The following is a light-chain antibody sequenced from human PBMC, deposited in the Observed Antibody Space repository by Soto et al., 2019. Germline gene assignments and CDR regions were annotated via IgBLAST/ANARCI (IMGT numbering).Light chain of an antibody. V-gene: IGKV1-39*01. CDR3: QQSDDTPRT. CDR2: AAS. J-gene: IGKJ2*01. Sequence: DIHMTQSPSSLSASVGDRVTITCRASQSISNYLNWYQQKPGKAPKLLIYAASSLQSGVPSRFSGSGSGTDFTLTISSLQPEDFASYYCQQSDDTPRTFGQGTKLEIK. CDR1: QSISNY.